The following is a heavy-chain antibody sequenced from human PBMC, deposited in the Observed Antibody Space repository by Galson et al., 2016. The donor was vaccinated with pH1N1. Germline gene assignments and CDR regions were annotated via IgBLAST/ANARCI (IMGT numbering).Heavy chain of an antibody. CDR1: GFGFSSYA. J-gene: IGHJ3*02. CDR2: VSGSGGYT. D-gene: IGHD5-12*01. Sequence: SLRLSCAASGFGFSSYAMSWVRQAPGKGLEWVSSVSGSGGYTYDADSAKGRFTISRDNSNSTLYLQMNSLRGEDTDLYYCAKANFGGYDLDAFDIWGQGTMVTVSS. CDR3: AKANFGGYDLDAFDI. V-gene: IGHV3-23*01.